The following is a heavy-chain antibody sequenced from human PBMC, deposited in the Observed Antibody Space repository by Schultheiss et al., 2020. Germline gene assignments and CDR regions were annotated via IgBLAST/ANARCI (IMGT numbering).Heavy chain of an antibody. V-gene: IGHV1-69*01. CDR1: GGTFSSYA. J-gene: IGHJ6*04. CDR3: ARLQDYGDYGSPPYGMDV. Sequence: GGSLRLSCKASGGTFSSYAISWVRQAPGQGLEWMGGIIPIFGTANYAQKFQGRVTITADESTSTAYMELSSLRSEDTAVYYCARLQDYGDYGSPPYGMDVWGEGTTVTVSA. D-gene: IGHD4-17*01. CDR2: IIPIFGTA.